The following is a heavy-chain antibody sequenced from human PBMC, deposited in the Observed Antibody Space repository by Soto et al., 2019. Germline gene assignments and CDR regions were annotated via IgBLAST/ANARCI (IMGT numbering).Heavy chain of an antibody. D-gene: IGHD3-10*01. J-gene: IGHJ4*02. CDR2: VYSGGTT. Sequence: PGGSLRLSSTVSGFNVISNYMTWVRQAPGKGLEWVSVVYSGGTTYYADSVKGRFTISRDNSKNTVYLQMNSLRAEDTAMYYCARGYYASGPLDYWGQGTLVTVS. CDR1: GFNVISNY. CDR3: ARGYYASGPLDY. V-gene: IGHV3-66*01.